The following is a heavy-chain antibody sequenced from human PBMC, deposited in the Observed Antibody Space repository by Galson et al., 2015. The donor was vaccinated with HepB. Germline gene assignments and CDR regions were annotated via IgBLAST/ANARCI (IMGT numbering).Heavy chain of an antibody. D-gene: IGHD3-10*01. CDR3: AKALFGSSPVFDY. J-gene: IGHJ4*02. Sequence: SLRLSCAASGFTFTSYYMSWVRQSPVKGLEWLSSVGEIGNTNYADSVRGRFTISRDTSKNTIYLQMDGLRAEDTAVYYCAKALFGSSPVFDYWAQGALVIVSS. CDR1: GFTFTSYY. V-gene: IGHV3-23*01. CDR2: VGEIGNT.